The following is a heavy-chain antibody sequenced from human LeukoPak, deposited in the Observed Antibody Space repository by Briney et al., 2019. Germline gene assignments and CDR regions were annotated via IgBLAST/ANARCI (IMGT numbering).Heavy chain of an antibody. CDR1: GYTFIAYY. J-gene: IGHJ4*02. D-gene: IGHD2-2*01. CDR3: ARDSCSSTSCLSIGDY. CDR2: INPNSGGT. V-gene: IGHV1-2*02. Sequence: ASVKVSCKASGYTFIAYYMHWVRQAPGQGLKWMGWINPNSGGTNYAQKFQGRVTMTRDTSISTVYMELSRLRSDDTAVYYCARDSCSSTSCLSIGDYWGQGTLVTVSS.